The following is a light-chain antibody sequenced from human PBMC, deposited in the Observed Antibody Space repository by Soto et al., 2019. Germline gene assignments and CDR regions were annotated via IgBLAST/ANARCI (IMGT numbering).Light chain of an antibody. CDR3: QQSDVSPRT. J-gene: IGKJ1*01. V-gene: IGKV1-39*01. CDR2: DAT. CDR1: QSVSSY. Sequence: DIQMTQSPCSLSPPVGDRVTVTCRASQSVSSYLDWYQQRPGKAPSLLIYDATRLHSGVPPRFSGSGYGTDFTLTITSLQLEDFATYYCQQSDVSPRTFGQGTKVDI.